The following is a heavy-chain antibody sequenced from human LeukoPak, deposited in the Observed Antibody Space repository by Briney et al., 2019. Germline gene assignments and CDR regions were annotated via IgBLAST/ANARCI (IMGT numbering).Heavy chain of an antibody. V-gene: IGHV3-48*03. J-gene: IGHJ4*02. D-gene: IGHD1-26*01. CDR2: ISSSGSTI. Sequence: GGSLRLSCAASGFTFSSYEMNWVRQAPGKGLEWVSYISSSGSTIYNADSVKGRFTISRDNAKTSLYLQMNSLRAEDTAVYYCASPPSGSYLSGRFDYWGQGTLVTVSS. CDR3: ASPPSGSYLSGRFDY. CDR1: GFTFSSYE.